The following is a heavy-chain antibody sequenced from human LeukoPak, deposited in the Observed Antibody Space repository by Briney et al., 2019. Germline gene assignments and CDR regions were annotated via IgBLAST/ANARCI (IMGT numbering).Heavy chain of an antibody. V-gene: IGHV4-31*03. J-gene: IGHJ4*02. CDR3: ASQSSGTIFDY. CDR1: GGSISSGGYY. D-gene: IGHD6-13*01. CDR2: IYYSGST. Sequence: PSETLSLTCTVYGGSISSGGYYWSWIRQHPGKSLEWIGYIYYSGSTYYNPSLKSRVTISVDTSKNQFSLKLSSVTAADTAVCYCASQSSGTIFDYWGQGTLVTVSS.